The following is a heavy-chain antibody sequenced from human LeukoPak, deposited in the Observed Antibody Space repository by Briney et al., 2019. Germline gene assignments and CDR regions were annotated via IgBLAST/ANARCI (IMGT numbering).Heavy chain of an antibody. V-gene: IGHV4-59*08. D-gene: IGHD6-13*01. J-gene: IGHJ5*02. CDR3: ARRYSSSWYAGFFDP. CDR2: IYYSGST. CDR1: GASIRNYY. Sequence: SETLSLTRTVSGASIRNYYWSWIRQSPGKGLEWIGYIYYSGSTNYNPSLESRVAMSVDTSKNQFSLRLSSVTAADTAIYYCARRYSSSWYAGFFDPWGQGTLVTVSS.